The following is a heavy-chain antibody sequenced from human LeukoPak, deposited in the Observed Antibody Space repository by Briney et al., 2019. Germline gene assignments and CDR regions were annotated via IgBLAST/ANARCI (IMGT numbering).Heavy chain of an antibody. Sequence: GGSLRLSCAASGFTFSSYGMHWVRQAPGKGLEWVAFIRYDGSNKYYADSVKGRFTISRDNSKNTLYLQMNSLRAEDTAVYYCAKDGDGGNYYYYYMDVWGKGTTVTISS. D-gene: IGHD7-27*01. V-gene: IGHV3-30*02. CDR3: AKDGDGGNYYYYYMDV. CDR2: IRYDGSNK. J-gene: IGHJ6*03. CDR1: GFTFSSYG.